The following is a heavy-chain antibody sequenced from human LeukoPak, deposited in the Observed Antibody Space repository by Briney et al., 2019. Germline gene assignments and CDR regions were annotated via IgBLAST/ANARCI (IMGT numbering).Heavy chain of an antibody. V-gene: IGHV3-30*02. CDR1: GSTFSSYG. J-gene: IGHJ4*02. CDR2: IRYDGSNK. CDR3: ANQLGYCSSTSCFDY. Sequence: GGSLRLSCAASGSTFSSYGMHWVRQAPGKGLEWVAFIRYDGSNKYYADSVKGRFTISRDNSKNTLYLQMNSLRAEDTAVYYCANQLGYCSSTSCFDYWGQGTLVTVSS. D-gene: IGHD2-2*01.